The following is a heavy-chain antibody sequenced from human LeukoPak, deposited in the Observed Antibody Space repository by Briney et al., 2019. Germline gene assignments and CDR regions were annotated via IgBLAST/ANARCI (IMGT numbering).Heavy chain of an antibody. CDR3: ARVRVVVVAATASYSMDV. J-gene: IGHJ6*03. D-gene: IGHD2-15*01. CDR2: ISRSGSTK. Sequence: GGSLRLSCAASGFTFTNYWMHWVRQAPGKGLEWVSSISRSGSTKYYADSVKGRFTISRDNAKNSLFLQMNSLRAEDTAVYYCARVRVVVVAATASYSMDVWGKGTTVTVSS. CDR1: GFTFTNYW. V-gene: IGHV3-11*01.